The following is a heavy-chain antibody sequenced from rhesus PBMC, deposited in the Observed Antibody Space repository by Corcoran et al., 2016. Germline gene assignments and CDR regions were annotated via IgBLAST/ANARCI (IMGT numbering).Heavy chain of an antibody. CDR1: GFTFSDYY. J-gene: IGHJ4*01. V-gene: IGHV3-178*01. D-gene: IGHD6-31*01. CDR2: ISNGGSRT. CDR3: ARDAWYSSGSIDS. Sequence: EVQLVESGGGLAKPGGSLRLSCAVSGFTFSDYYMDWVRQAPGKGLEWVSGISNGGSRTWYADAGKGRFTISRENAKNSLYLQRNSLRAEDTAVYYCARDAWYSSGSIDSWGQGVLVTVSS.